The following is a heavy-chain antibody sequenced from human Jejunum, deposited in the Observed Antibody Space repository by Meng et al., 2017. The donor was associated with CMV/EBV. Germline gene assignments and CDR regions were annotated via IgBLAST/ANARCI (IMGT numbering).Heavy chain of an antibody. D-gene: IGHD3-22*01. CDR2: ISTSGETR. CDR1: GCTFSRYG. CDR3: ANWNYHDSRGTWG. V-gene: IGHV3-23*01. Sequence: SGCTFSRYGISGMRQAPGKGLEWVSGISTSGETRNYADSVKGRFTISRDNSKNTLYLEMNDLRVEDTAVYYCANWNYHDSRGTWGWGQGTLVTVS. J-gene: IGHJ4*02.